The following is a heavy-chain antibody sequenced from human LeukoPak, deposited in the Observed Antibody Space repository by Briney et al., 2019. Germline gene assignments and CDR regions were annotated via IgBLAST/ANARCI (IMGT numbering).Heavy chain of an antibody. CDR2: ISYDGSNK. V-gene: IGHV3-30-3*01. CDR1: GFTFSSYA. D-gene: IGHD3-10*01. CDR3: TRHVYYYGSGSYNTFDY. Sequence: GGSLRLSCAASGFTFSSYAMLWVRQAPGKGLEWVAAISYDGSNKYYADSVKGRFTISRDNSKNTLYLQMNSLRAEDTAVYYCTRHVYYYGSGSYNTFDYWGQGTLVTVSS. J-gene: IGHJ4*02.